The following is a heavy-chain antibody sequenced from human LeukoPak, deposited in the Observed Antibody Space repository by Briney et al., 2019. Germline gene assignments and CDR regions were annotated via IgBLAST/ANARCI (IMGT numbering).Heavy chain of an antibody. Sequence: SETLSLTCAVYGGSFSGYYWSWIRQPPGKGLEWIGKINHSGSTNYNPSLESRVTISQDTSKKQFFLRLRSVTAADTAVYYCAGDYTSRSYRFDYWGQGTLVTVSS. V-gene: IGHV4-34*01. CDR2: INHSGST. CDR3: AGDYTSRSYRFDY. J-gene: IGHJ4*02. D-gene: IGHD3-10*01. CDR1: GGSFSGYY.